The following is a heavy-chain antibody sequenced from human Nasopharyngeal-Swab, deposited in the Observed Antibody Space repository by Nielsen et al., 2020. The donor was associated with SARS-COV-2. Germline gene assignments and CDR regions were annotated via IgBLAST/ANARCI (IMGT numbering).Heavy chain of an antibody. V-gene: IGHV7-4-1*02. CDR3: ARAKIYSSGWYP. D-gene: IGHD6-19*01. CDR2: INTNTWNP. J-gene: IGHJ5*02. CDR1: RYTFTSYA. Sequence: SVTVSCMPSRYTFTSYAMNWLRQAPGQGLEWMGWINTNTWNPTYAQGFTGRFVFSLDTSVSTAYLQISSLKAEDTAVYYCARAKIYSSGWYPWGQGTLVTVS.